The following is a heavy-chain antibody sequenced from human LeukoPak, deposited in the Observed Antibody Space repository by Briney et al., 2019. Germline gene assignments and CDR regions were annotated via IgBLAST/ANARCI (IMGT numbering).Heavy chain of an antibody. J-gene: IGHJ4*02. CDR2: IYPGDSDT. CDR1: GYSFTSYW. CDR3: ARHNGASGWYGDY. V-gene: IGHV5-51*01. Sequence: GESLKISCKGSGYSFTSYWIGWVRQMPGKGLGWMGIIYPGDSDTRYSPSFQGQVTISADKSISTAYLQWSSLKASDTAMYYRARHNGASGWYGDYWGQGTLVTVSS. D-gene: IGHD6-19*01.